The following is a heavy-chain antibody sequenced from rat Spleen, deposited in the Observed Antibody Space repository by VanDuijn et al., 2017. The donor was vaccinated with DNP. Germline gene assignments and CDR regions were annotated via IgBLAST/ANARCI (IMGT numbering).Heavy chain of an antibody. CDR2: ISYDGSST. D-gene: IGHD1-6*01. V-gene: IGHV5-20*01. CDR3: TTTPFMYTTAPQGWYFDF. CDR1: GFTFSNYW. J-gene: IGHJ1*01. Sequence: EVQLVESGGGLVQPGRSLKLSCAASGFTFSNYWMTWIRQAPGKGLEWVASISYDGSSTYYRDSVKGRFTSSRDNAKSTIYLQVNSLRSEDTATYYCTTTPFMYTTAPQGWYFDFWGPGTMVTVSS.